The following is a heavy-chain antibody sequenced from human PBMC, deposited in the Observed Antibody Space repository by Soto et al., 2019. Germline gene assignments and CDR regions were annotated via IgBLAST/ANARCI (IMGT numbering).Heavy chain of an antibody. V-gene: IGHV3-30*18. CDR3: AKAGGFLEWLYPLTDYYGMDV. Sequence: GGSLRLSCAASGFTFSSYGMHWVRQAPGKGLEWVAVISYDGSNKYYADSVKGRFTISRDNSKNTLYLQMNSLRAEDMAVYYCAKAGGFLEWLYPLTDYYGMDVWGQGTTVTVSS. J-gene: IGHJ6*02. CDR1: GFTFSSYG. D-gene: IGHD3-3*01. CDR2: ISYDGSNK.